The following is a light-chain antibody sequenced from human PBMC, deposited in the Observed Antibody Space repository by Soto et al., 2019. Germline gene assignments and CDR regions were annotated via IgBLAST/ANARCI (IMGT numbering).Light chain of an antibody. CDR1: QSVRNNY. CDR2: GAS. J-gene: IGKJ1*01. V-gene: IGKV3-20*01. Sequence: ETVLTQSPGTLSLSPGERATLSCRASQSVRNNYLAWYQQKPGQAPRLLISGASSRAAGIPDRFSGSGSETDFTLTISRLEPEDFAVYYCQQYGSSGTFGQGTKV. CDR3: QQYGSSGT.